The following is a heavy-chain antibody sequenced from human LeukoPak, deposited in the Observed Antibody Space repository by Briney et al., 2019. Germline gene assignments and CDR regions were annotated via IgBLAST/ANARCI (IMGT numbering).Heavy chain of an antibody. CDR2: ISYSGST. D-gene: IGHD1-26*01. Sequence: SETLSLTCTVSGGSISTYYWSWIRQPPGKGLEWLGHISYSGSTNYNPSLKSLVTVSVDTSKKQFSLKLTSVTAVDTAVYHCARRGGSYSNWFDPWGQGTLVTVSS. CDR3: ARRGGSYSNWFDP. CDR1: GGSISTYY. V-gene: IGHV4-59*08. J-gene: IGHJ5*02.